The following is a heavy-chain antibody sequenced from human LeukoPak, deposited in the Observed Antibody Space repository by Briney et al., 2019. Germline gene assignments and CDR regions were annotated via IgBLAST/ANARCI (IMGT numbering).Heavy chain of an antibody. V-gene: IGHV3-23*01. CDR2: MSGGGGTT. J-gene: IGHJ4*02. D-gene: IGHD2-2*01. Sequence: GGSLRLSCAASGFTFSSYSMNWVRQAPGKGLQWVSAMSGGGGTTYYADSVKGRFTITRDNSKSTLYLQMDSLRAEDTAIYYCAARPLMPPRFDDWGQGTLVTVSS. CDR3: AARPLMPPRFDD. CDR1: GFTFSSYS.